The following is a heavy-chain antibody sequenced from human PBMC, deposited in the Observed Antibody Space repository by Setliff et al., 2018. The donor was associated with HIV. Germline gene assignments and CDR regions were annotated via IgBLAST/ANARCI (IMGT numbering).Heavy chain of an antibody. CDR1: GYTLTTYS. CDR3: ARGALLAVFDFDH. V-gene: IGHV1-3*01. CDR2: INVGKGDT. Sequence: ASVKVSCKASGYTLTTYSIHWVRQAPGQSLEWMGWINVGKGDTKYSQELQGRITITRDTSANTAYMELSSLRSDDTAVYSCARGALLAVFDFDHWGHGTLVTVSS. J-gene: IGHJ4*01. D-gene: IGHD3-10*01.